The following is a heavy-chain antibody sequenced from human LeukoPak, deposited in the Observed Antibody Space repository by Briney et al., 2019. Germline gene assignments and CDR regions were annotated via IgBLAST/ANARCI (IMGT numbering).Heavy chain of an antibody. J-gene: IGHJ4*02. Sequence: GGSLRLSCAASGFTFSSYAMSWVRQAPGKGREWVSAISGSGGSTYYADSVKGRFTISRDNSKNTLYLQMNSLRAEDTAVYYCAKDISGLVEGDYWGQGTLVTVSS. CDR3: AKDISGLVEGDY. D-gene: IGHD3-3*01. CDR2: ISGSGGST. V-gene: IGHV3-23*01. CDR1: GFTFSSYA.